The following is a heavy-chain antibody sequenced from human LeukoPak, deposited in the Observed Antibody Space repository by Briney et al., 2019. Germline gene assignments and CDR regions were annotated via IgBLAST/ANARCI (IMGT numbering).Heavy chain of an antibody. CDR3: AKIPSASWYFDL. CDR2: IKQDVSAT. J-gene: IGHJ2*01. D-gene: IGHD2-2*01. CDR1: GFTFSSCF. Sequence: GGSLRLSCATSGFTFSSCFMSWVRQAPGKGLEWVATIKQDVSATYYVDSVKGRFTISRDNAKNSLYLQMNSLRAEDTAVYYCAKIPSASWYFDLWGRGTLVTVSS. V-gene: IGHV3-7*01.